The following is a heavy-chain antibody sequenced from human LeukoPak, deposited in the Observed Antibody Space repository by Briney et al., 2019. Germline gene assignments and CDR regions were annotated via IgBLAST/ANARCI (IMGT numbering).Heavy chain of an antibody. CDR3: ARVHCSSTSCYDAFDI. D-gene: IGHD2-2*01. V-gene: IGHV1-46*01. Sequence: ASVKVSCKASGYTFTSYCMHWVRQAPGQGLEWMGIINPSGGSTSYAQKFQGRVTMTRDTSTSTVYMELSSLRSENTAVYYCARVHCSSTSCYDAFDIWGQGTMATVSS. CDR1: GYTFTSYC. CDR2: INPSGGST. J-gene: IGHJ3*02.